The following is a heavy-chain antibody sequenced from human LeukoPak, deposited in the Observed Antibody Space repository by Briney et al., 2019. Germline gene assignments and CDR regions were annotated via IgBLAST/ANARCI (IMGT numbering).Heavy chain of an antibody. CDR2: IYSGGST. CDR3: AELGITMIGGV. CDR1: GFTVSSNY. Sequence: GGSLRLSCAASGFTVSSNYMSWVRQAPGKGLEWVSVIYSGGSTYYAGSVKGRFTIARDNAENSLYLQMNSLRDEDTAVYYCAELGITMIGGVWGKGTTVTISS. J-gene: IGHJ6*04. D-gene: IGHD3-10*02. V-gene: IGHV3-53*01.